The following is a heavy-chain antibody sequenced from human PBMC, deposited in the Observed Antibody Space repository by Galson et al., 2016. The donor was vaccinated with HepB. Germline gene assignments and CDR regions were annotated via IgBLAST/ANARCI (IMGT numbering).Heavy chain of an antibody. CDR3: AKARGGHCSGDTCRSIDF. V-gene: IGHV1-18*01. Sequence: SVKVSCKASGYSFVSDGISWVRQAPGQGLEWMAWISAYSGDTKYAQNFQGRVTLTTDTSTSTATMELRRLRSDDTAVYYCAKARGGHCSGDTCRSIDFWGQGTLVTVSS. CDR1: GYSFVSDG. J-gene: IGHJ4*02. CDR2: ISAYSGDT. D-gene: IGHD2-8*02.